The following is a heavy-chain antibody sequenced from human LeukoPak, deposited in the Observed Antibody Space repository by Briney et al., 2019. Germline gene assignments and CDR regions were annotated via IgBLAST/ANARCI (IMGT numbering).Heavy chain of an antibody. V-gene: IGHV1-2*02. CDR2: INPSSGAT. CDR1: GYTFNYYY. CDR3: AREAPYSGSYFAFDI. Sequence: GASVKVSCKASGYTFNYYYMHWVRQAPGQGLEWMGWINPSSGATNYAQKFQGRVTMTRDTSISTAYMELSSLRSDDTAVYYCAREAPYSGSYFAFDIWGQGTMVTVSS. J-gene: IGHJ3*02. D-gene: IGHD1-26*01.